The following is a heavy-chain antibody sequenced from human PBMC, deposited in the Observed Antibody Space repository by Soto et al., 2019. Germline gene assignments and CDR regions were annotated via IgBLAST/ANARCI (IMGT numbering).Heavy chain of an antibody. CDR2: IYHSGST. V-gene: IGHV4-4*02. J-gene: IGHJ4*02. CDR1: SGSISSSNW. CDR3: ARDGGGGSGKSKDYFDY. D-gene: IGHD6-25*01. Sequence: QVQPQESGPGLVKPSGTLSLTCAVSSGSISSSNWWSWVRQPPGKGLEWIGEIYHSGSTNYNPSLKSRVTLSVDKSKNQFSLKLSSVTAADTAVYYCARDGGGGSGKSKDYFDYWGQGTLVTVSS.